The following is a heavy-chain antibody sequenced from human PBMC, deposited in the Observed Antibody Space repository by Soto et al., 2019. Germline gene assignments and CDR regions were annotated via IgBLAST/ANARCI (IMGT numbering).Heavy chain of an antibody. CDR2: ISSSGGST. D-gene: IGHD3-3*01. Sequence: PGGSLRLSCAASGFTFTNYAMSWVRQAPGKGLEWVSAISSSGGSTYYADSVKGRFTISRDNSKYRLYLQMNSLRAEDTAVYYCAKDQAGVALYYFVYWGQGTPVTVSS. V-gene: IGHV3-23*01. CDR1: GFTFTNYA. CDR3: AKDQAGVALYYFVY. J-gene: IGHJ4*02.